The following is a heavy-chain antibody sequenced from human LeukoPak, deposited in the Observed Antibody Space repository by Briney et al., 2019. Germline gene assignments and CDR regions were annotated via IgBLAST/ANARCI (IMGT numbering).Heavy chain of an antibody. J-gene: IGHJ6*02. Sequence: SETLSLTCNVSGGSISSYYWSWIRQSPEKGLEWIGYIYYRGNTNYNPSLKSRVTISVDTSKNQFSLKLNSVTAADTAVYLCARSSGSGSIYYYGMDVWGQGTMVTVSS. CDR3: ARSSGSGSIYYYGMDV. CDR2: IYYRGNT. CDR1: GGSISSYY. V-gene: IGHV4-59*01. D-gene: IGHD3-10*01.